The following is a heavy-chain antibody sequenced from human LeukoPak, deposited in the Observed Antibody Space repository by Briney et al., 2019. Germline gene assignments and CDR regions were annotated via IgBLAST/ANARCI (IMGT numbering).Heavy chain of an antibody. V-gene: IGHV3-21*01. CDR2: ISSSSSYI. CDR1: GFTFSSYS. D-gene: IGHD6-19*01. J-gene: IGHJ4*02. CDR3: ASGPRSGWSESNDC. Sequence: TGGSLRLSCAASGFTFSSYSMNWVRQAPGKGLEWVSSISSSSSYIYYADSVKGRFTISRDNAKNSLYLQMNSLRAEDTAVYYCASGPRSGWSESNDCWGQGTLVTVSS.